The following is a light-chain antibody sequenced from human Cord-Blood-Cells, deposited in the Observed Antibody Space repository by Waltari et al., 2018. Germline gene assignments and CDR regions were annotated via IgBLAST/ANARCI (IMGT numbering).Light chain of an antibody. Sequence: DIQMTQSPSSLSASVGDRVTITCRASQSISSYLNWYQQKPGKAPKLLIYAASSVQSGVPSKFSGSGSGTDFTLTISSLQPEDFATYYCQQSYSTPPTFGQRTNVEIK. CDR1: QSISSY. CDR3: QQSYSTPPT. J-gene: IGKJ1*01. CDR2: AAS. V-gene: IGKV1-39*01.